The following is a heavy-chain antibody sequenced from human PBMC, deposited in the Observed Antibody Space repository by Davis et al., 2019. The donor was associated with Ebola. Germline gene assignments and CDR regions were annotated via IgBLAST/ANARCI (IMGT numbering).Heavy chain of an antibody. V-gene: IGHV3-15*01. Sequence: GESLKISCAATGFTVIDNYMTWVRQAPGKGLEWVGRLRSKGDGGTTDYAAPVKGRFTISRDDSKNTLYLQMNSLKIEDTAVYYCTNPQRSYWGQGTLVTVS. CDR3: TNPQRSY. J-gene: IGHJ4*02. CDR1: GFTVIDNY. CDR2: LRSKGDGGTT.